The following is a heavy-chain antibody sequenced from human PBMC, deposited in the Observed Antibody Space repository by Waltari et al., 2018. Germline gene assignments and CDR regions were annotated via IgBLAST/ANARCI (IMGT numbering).Heavy chain of an antibody. Sequence: EVQLVESGGGVVQPGGSLRLSCAAPGFTFSGYSMTWGRQAPGRGLEWVANVMQDGSEKYYVDSVRGLFTISRDNAKKSRYLQMDSLRAEDAAIYYCTRGQRTFDYWGRGSLVTVSS. D-gene: IGHD6-25*01. V-gene: IGHV3-7*01. CDR2: VMQDGSEK. J-gene: IGHJ4*02. CDR3: TRGQRTFDY. CDR1: GFTFSGYS.